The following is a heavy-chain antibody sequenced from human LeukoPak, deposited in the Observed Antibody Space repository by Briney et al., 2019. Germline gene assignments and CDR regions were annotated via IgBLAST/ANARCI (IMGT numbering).Heavy chain of an antibody. V-gene: IGHV4-59*08. Sequence: SETLSLTCTVSGGSISSYYWSWIRQPPGKGLEWIGYIYYSGSTNYNPSLKSRVTISVDTSKNQFSLKLSSVTAADTAVYYCAGHEYYYDSSGYYVWFDYWGQGTLVTVSS. CDR1: GGSISSYY. CDR2: IYYSGST. D-gene: IGHD3-22*01. J-gene: IGHJ4*02. CDR3: AGHEYYYDSSGYYVWFDY.